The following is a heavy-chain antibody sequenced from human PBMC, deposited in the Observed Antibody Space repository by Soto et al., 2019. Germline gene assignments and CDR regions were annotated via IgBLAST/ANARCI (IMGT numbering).Heavy chain of an antibody. CDR2: ISSSSNYI. Sequence: PGGSLRLSCAASGFTFSSYSMNWVRQAPGKGLEWVSSISSSSNYIYYADSVKGRFTISRDNAKNSLYLQMNSLRAEDTAVYYCARVRYDFWSGYYYYGMDVWGQGTTVTVSS. D-gene: IGHD3-3*01. CDR3: ARVRYDFWSGYYYYGMDV. V-gene: IGHV3-21*01. J-gene: IGHJ6*02. CDR1: GFTFSSYS.